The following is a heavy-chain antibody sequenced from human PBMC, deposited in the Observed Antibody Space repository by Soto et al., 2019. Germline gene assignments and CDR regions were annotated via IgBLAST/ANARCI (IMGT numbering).Heavy chain of an antibody. CDR2: IDWDDDK. CDR1: GFSLSTSGMC. D-gene: IGHD5-12*01. J-gene: IGHJ4*02. V-gene: IGHV2-70*01. Sequence: SGPTLVNPTQTLTLTCTFSGFSLSTSGMCVNWIRQPPGKALEWLALIDWDDDKYYSTSLKTSLTISKDTSKNQVVLTMTNMDPVDTATYYCAGVCGYDLGSYYLDYWGQGTLVTVSS. CDR3: AGVCGYDLGSYYLDY.